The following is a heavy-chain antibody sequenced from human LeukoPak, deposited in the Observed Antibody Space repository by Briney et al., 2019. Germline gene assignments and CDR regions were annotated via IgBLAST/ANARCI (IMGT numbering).Heavy chain of an antibody. CDR1: GSTFSSYW. Sequence: GGSLRLSCAASGSTFSSYWMSWVRQAPGKGLEWVANIKQDGSEKYYVDSVKGRFTISRDNAKNSLYLQMNSLRAEDTAVYYCARDEFWFLYYFDYWGQGTLVTVSS. D-gene: IGHD3-10*01. CDR2: IKQDGSEK. J-gene: IGHJ4*02. V-gene: IGHV3-7*03. CDR3: ARDEFWFLYYFDY.